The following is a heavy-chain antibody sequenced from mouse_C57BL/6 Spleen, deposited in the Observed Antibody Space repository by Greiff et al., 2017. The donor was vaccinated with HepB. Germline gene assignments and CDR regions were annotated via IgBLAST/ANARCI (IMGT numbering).Heavy chain of an antibody. Sequence: QVPLQPPGTELVKPGASVKLSCKASGYTFTSYWMHWVKQRPGQGLEWIGNINPSNGGTNYNEKFKSKATLTVDKSSSTAYMQLSSLTSEDSAVYYCARPLIHDRRGFAYGGQGTLVTVSA. CDR1: GYTFTSYW. CDR3: ARPLIHDRRGFAY. CDR2: INPSNGGT. V-gene: IGHV1-53*01. D-gene: IGHD1-2*01. J-gene: IGHJ3*01.